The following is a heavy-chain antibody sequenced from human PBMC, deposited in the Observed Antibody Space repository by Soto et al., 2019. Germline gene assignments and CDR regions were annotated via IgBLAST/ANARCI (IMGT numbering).Heavy chain of an antibody. V-gene: IGHV1-69*12. D-gene: IGHD3-22*01. CDR1: GGSFNSYA. CDR3: ARGVSYYYDNIYFDY. J-gene: IGHJ4*02. CDR2: IIPIFGTA. Sequence: QVQLVQSGAEVKRPGSSVKVSCKASGGSFNSYAINWVRQAPGQGLECMGGIIPIFGTANYAQKFRGRVTFRADESTDTVYMELSSLRSEDTAVYSCARGVSYYYDNIYFDYWGQGTLVTVSS.